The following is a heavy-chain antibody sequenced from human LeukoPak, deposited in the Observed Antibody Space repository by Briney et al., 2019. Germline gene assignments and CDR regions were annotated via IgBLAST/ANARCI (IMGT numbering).Heavy chain of an antibody. CDR2: INPNSGDT. CDR1: GYTFTGYS. J-gene: IGHJ5*02. D-gene: IGHD3-10*01. Sequence: ASVKVSCKASGYTFTGYSMRWVRQAPGQGLEWMGRINPNSGDTNYAQKFQGRVTMTRDTSISTAYMELSRLRSDDTAFYYCAKTYYYGSGSSFWFDPRGQGTLVTVSS. V-gene: IGHV1-2*06. CDR3: AKTYYYGSGSSFWFDP.